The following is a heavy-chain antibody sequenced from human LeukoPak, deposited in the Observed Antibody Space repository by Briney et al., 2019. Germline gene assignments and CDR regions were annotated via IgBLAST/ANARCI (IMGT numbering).Heavy chain of an antibody. J-gene: IGHJ5*01. CDR3: AQDRTTTRYNWFDS. CDR1: GYSFTSYW. V-gene: IGHV3-23*01. CDR2: IIADFDTT. D-gene: IGHD1-7*01. Sequence: LGESLKISCKGSGYSFTSYWIGWVRQAPGKGLEWVSGIIADFDTTYYADSVRGRFTISRDHSKNTLYLQMNSLRAEDTAIYYCAQDRTTTRYNWFDSWGQGTLVTVSS.